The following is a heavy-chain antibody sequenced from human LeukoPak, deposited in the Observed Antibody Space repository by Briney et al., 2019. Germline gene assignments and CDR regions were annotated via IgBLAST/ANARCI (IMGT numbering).Heavy chain of an antibody. J-gene: IGHJ4*02. CDR2: INPTSGGT. V-gene: IGHV1-2*02. D-gene: IGHD1/OR15-1a*01. Sequence: ASVKVSCKAFGYTFTGYYMHWVRQAPGQGLEWMGWINPTSGGTVFAQKFQGRVTLTRDTSITTAYMELRGLRSDDTAVYYCATSHKPFIGNIFDYWGQGTLVTVSS. CDR1: GYTFTGYY. CDR3: ATSHKPFIGNIFDY.